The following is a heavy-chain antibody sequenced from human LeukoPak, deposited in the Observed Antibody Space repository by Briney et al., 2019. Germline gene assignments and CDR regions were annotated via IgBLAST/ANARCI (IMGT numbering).Heavy chain of an antibody. D-gene: IGHD3-22*01. J-gene: IGHJ3*02. V-gene: IGHV5-51*01. CDR1: EYSFTNYW. Sequence: GESLKISCKGSEYSFTNYWIGWVRQMPGKGLEWMGIIYPGDSDTRYSPSFQGQVTISADKSISTAYLQWSSLKASDTAMYYCARHRIYYYDSSLYAANAFDIWGQGTMVTVSS. CDR2: IYPGDSDT. CDR3: ARHRIYYYDSSLYAANAFDI.